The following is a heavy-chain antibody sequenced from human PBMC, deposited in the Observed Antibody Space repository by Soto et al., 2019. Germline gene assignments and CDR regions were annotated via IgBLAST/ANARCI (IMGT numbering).Heavy chain of an antibody. CDR3: ARGGRYSSSWYGVYYYGMDV. CDR2: INHSGST. J-gene: IGHJ6*02. Sequence: SETLSLTCAVYGGSFSGYYWSWIRQPPGKGLEWIGEINHSGSTNYNPSLKSRVTISVDTSKNQFSLKLSSVTAAGTAVYYCARGGRYSSSWYGVYYYGMDVWGQGTTVTVSS. D-gene: IGHD6-13*01. V-gene: IGHV4-34*01. CDR1: GGSFSGYY.